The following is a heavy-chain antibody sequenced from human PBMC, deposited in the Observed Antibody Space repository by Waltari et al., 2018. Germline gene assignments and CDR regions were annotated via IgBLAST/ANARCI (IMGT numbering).Heavy chain of an antibody. CDR2: MSGCGGST. Sequence: EVQLVESGGGLVQPGGSLRLSCEASGFTFGRSAMTWVRQVPGKGREWLSAMSGCGGSTYYADSVQGRFIISRDPSKNTLFLQLNSLRVEDTAVYFCAKTLSDPSGGGLDVWGQGTPVTVSS. CDR1: GFTFGRSA. J-gene: IGHJ6*02. V-gene: IGHV3-23*04. D-gene: IGHD1-26*01. CDR3: AKTLSDPSGGGLDV.